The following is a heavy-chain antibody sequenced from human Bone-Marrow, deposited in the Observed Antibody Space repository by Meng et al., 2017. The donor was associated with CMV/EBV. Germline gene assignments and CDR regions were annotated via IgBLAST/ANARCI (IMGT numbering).Heavy chain of an antibody. CDR3: ARGRGSGSYWAWFDP. CDR2: INSDGSST. D-gene: IGHD1-26*01. Sequence: GESLKISCAASGFTFSSYAMHWVRQAPGKGLVWVSRINSDGSSTSYADSVKGRFTISRDNAKNTLYLQMNSLRAEDTAVDYCARGRGSGSYWAWFDPWGQGTLVTVSS. CDR1: GFTFSSYA. V-gene: IGHV3-74*01. J-gene: IGHJ5*02.